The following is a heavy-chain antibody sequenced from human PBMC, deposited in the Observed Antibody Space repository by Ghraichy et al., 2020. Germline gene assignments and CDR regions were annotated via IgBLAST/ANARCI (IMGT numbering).Heavy chain of an antibody. V-gene: IGHV3-30*18. J-gene: IGHJ4*02. D-gene: IGHD1-1*01. Sequence: LSLTCAASGFTFSSYGMHWVRQAPGKGLEWVAVISYDGSNKYYADSVKGRFTISRDNSKNTLYLQMNSLRAEDTAVYYCAKDDDNWNDGTSLGSDYWGQGTLVTVSS. CDR2: ISYDGSNK. CDR1: GFTFSSYG. CDR3: AKDDDNWNDGTSLGSDY.